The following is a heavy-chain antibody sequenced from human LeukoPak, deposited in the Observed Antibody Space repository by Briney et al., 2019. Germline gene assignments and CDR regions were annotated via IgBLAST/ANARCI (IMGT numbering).Heavy chain of an antibody. V-gene: IGHV3-30-3*01. Sequence: QPGGSLRHSCAASGFTFSSYAMHWVRQAPGKGLEWVAVISYDGSNKYYADSVKGRFTSSRDNSKNTLYLQMNSLRAEDTAVYYCARDVRGYDYGPFDYWGQGTLVTVSS. CDR1: GFTFSSYA. CDR3: ARDVRGYDYGPFDY. D-gene: IGHD5-12*01. CDR2: ISYDGSNK. J-gene: IGHJ4*02.